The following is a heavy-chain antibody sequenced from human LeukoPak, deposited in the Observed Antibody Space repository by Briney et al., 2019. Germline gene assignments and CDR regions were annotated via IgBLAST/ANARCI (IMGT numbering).Heavy chain of an antibody. CDR3: ARDGGSPFDY. D-gene: IGHD3-10*01. CDR1: GFTFSNYR. CDR2: ISSTSDTI. Sequence: GGSLRLSCAASGFTFSNYRMNWVRQAPGKGLEWVSYISSTSDTIYYVDSVKGRFTISRDNAKNSLYLQMNSLRAEDTAVYYCARDGGSPFDYWGQGTLVTVSS. J-gene: IGHJ4*02. V-gene: IGHV3-48*01.